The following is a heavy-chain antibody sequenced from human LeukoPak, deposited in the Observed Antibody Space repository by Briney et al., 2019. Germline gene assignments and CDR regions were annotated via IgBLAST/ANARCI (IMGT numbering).Heavy chain of an antibody. CDR3: ARLNWNYADY. V-gene: IGHV3-7*01. J-gene: IGHJ4*02. CDR2: IKEDGSEK. D-gene: IGHD3-3*01. CDR1: GFTFSHHW. Sequence: HPGGSLRLSCTASGFTFSHHWMTWVRQAPGKGLEWVANIKEDGSEKDYVDSVKGRFTISRDNGKNSLYLQMNSLRGEDTAVYYCARLNWNYADYWGQGTLVTVST.